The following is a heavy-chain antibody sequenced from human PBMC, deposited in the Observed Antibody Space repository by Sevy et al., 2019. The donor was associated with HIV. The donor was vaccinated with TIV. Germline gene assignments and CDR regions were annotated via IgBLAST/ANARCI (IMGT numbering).Heavy chain of an antibody. J-gene: IGHJ4*02. V-gene: IGHV4-4*07. CDR1: GDSFSSYY. CDR2: IYASGST. CDR3: ARGATALDY. Sequence: SETLSLTCNLSGDSFSSYYWNWIRQPAGKGLEWIGRIYASGSTNYNPSLKSRVTMSVDRSKNQFSLKLSSVAAADTAVYYCARGATALDYWGQGTLVTVSS. D-gene: IGHD2-2*03.